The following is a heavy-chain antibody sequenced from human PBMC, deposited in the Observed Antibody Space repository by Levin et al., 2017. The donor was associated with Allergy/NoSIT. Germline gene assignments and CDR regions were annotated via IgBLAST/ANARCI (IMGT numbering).Heavy chain of an antibody. CDR3: AKKQGGTTGFYFDV. V-gene: IGHV3-23*01. D-gene: IGHD1-14*01. CDR2: ITGGGFNT. Sequence: GESLKISCDASGFSLSEYAMSWVRQAPGKGLEWVSVITGGGFNTYYGDSAKGRFTVSRDNSKNTLYLELNSLRAEDTAVYYCAKKQGGTTGFYFDVWGQGTMVTVSS. CDR1: GFSLSEYA. J-gene: IGHJ3*01.